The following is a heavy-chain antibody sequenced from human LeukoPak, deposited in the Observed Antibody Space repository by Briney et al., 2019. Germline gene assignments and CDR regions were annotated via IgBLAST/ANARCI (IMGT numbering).Heavy chain of an antibody. V-gene: IGHV1-2*02. CDR1: GYTFTGYY. J-gene: IGHJ6*02. D-gene: IGHD1-26*01. CDR2: INPNSGGT. CDR3: ARDAIVGVPFYGMDV. Sequence: GASVKVSCKASGYTFTGYYMHWVRQAPGQGLEWMGWINPNSGGTNYAQKFQGGVTMTRDTSISTAYMELSRLRSDDTAVYYCARDAIVGVPFYGMDVWGQGTTVTVSS.